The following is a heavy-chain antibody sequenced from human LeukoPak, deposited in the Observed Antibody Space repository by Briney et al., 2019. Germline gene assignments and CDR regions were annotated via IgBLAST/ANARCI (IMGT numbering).Heavy chain of an antibody. J-gene: IGHJ4*02. D-gene: IGHD6-19*01. V-gene: IGHV4-4*02. Sequence: SETLSLTCAVSGGSISSSNWWCWVRQPPGKGLEWIGEIYHSGSTNYNPSLKSRVTISVDKSKSQFSLKLSSVTAADTAVYYCASGIAVAGPPFFDYWGQGTLVTVSS. CDR2: IYHSGST. CDR3: ASGIAVAGPPFFDY. CDR1: GGSISSSNW.